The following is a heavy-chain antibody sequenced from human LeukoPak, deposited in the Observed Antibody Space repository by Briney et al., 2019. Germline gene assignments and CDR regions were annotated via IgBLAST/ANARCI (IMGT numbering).Heavy chain of an antibody. CDR1: GDTFTDYY. J-gene: IGHJ3*02. V-gene: IGHV1-2*04. CDR2: INPNSGDT. Sequence: ASVKLSCKASGDTFTDYYTHWVRQAPEQGLEWMGWINPNSGDTKYAQKFQGWVTMTRDTSTSTAYMELSSLKSDGTAMYYCARGDAFDIWGQGTLVTISS. CDR3: ARGDAFDI.